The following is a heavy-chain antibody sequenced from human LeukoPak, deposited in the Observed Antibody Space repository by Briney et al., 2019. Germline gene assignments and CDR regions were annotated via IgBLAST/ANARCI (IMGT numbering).Heavy chain of an antibody. V-gene: IGHV3-15*07. D-gene: IGHD3-22*01. CDR2: IRSNSDGGTI. CDR3: ATDFYDST. CDR1: GFSFYNAW. Sequence: GGSLRLSCAASGFSFYNAWMNWVRQAPGKGLEWVGRIRSNSDGGTIDYAAPVKGRFTLSRDDSKDTLYLQMNSLQTEDTAVYYCATDFYDSTWGQGTLVTVSS. J-gene: IGHJ5*02.